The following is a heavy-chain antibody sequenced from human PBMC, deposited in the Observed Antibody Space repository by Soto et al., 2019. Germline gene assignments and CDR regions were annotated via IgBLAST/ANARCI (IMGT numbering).Heavy chain of an antibody. J-gene: IGHJ3*01. V-gene: IGHV4-39*01. Sequence: SETLSLTCTVSGGSISSTINSWGWIRQPPGKGLEWIGSIYYTGSTYYNPSLKRRVTMSVDTSKNQFSLKLSSVTAADTAVYYCARHEYDGSGYDAFDLWGQGTMVTVSS. D-gene: IGHD5-12*01. CDR1: GGSISSTINS. CDR3: ARHEYDGSGYDAFDL. CDR2: IYYTGST.